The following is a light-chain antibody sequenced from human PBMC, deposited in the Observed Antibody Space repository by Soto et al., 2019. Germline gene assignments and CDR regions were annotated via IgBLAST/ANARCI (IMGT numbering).Light chain of an antibody. CDR1: QSVSSSY. Sequence: EIVLTQSPGTLSLSPGERATLSCRASQSVSSSYLAWYQQKPGQAPRLLIYGASSRATGIPDRFSGSGSGTDFTLTISRLEPEDFAVYYCQQYGSSPQTFGQGTNV. CDR3: QQYGSSPQT. CDR2: GAS. J-gene: IGKJ1*01. V-gene: IGKV3-20*01.